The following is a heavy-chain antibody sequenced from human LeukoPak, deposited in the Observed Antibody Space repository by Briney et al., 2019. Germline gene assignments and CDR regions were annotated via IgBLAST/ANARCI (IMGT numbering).Heavy chain of an antibody. J-gene: IGHJ2*01. CDR1: GFTFSSYW. V-gene: IGHV3-23*01. CDR3: AKDRTVGAFYWYFDL. CDR2: ISSSGSGGNT. Sequence: GGSLRLSCAASGFTFSSYWMSWARQAPGKGLEWVSGISSSGSGGNTYYADSVKGRFTISRDSSKNTLFLHMNTLRAEDTAIYYCAKDRTVGAFYWYFDLWGRGTLVTVSS. D-gene: IGHD1-26*01.